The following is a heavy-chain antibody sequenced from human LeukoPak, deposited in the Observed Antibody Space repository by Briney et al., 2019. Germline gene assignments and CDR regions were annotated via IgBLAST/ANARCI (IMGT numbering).Heavy chain of an antibody. V-gene: IGHV3-30*02. D-gene: IGHD3-10*01. CDR2: IRSDGSDK. Sequence: PGGSLGLSCAASGFTFSTYGMHWVRQAPGKGLEWVAFIRSDGSDKYHADSVKGRFTISRDNSKNTLYLQMNSLRTEDTAVYYCANEWLHVSGSYKANNWGQGTLVTVSS. CDR3: ANEWLHVSGSYKANN. J-gene: IGHJ4*02. CDR1: GFTFSTYG.